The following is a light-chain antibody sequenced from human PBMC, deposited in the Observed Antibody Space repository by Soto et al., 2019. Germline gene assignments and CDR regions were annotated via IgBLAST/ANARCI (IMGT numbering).Light chain of an antibody. CDR1: QTVLTNY. J-gene: IGKJ1*01. CDR3: QQYDTLPRT. Sequence: IMMTQSPVTLSVSPGERATLSCRASQTVLTNYLAWYQQRPGQAPRLLIYGASSRAAGIPDRFNGSGSGTDFTLTISRLEPEDSAVYYCQQYDTLPRTFGQGTKVDIK. CDR2: GAS. V-gene: IGKV3-20*01.